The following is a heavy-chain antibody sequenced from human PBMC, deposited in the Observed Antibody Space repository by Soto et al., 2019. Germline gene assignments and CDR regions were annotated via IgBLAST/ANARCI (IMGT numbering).Heavy chain of an antibody. V-gene: IGHV4-59*01. CDR1: GGSISSYY. D-gene: IGHD4-4*01. Sequence: SETLSLTCTVSGGSISSYYWSWIRQPPGKGLEWIGYIYYSGSTNYNPSLKSRVTISVDTSKNQFSLKLSSVTAADTAVYYCARDLLTTLDYWGQGTLVTVLL. J-gene: IGHJ4*02. CDR3: ARDLLTTLDY. CDR2: IYYSGST.